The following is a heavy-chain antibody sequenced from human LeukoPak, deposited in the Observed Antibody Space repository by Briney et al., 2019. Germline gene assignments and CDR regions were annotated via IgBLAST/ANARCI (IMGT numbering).Heavy chain of an antibody. J-gene: IGHJ3*02. CDR2: ITSGGNT. CDR1: GFTVSSNY. Sequence: PGGSLRLSCAASGFTVSSNYMSWVRQAPGKGLGWVSVITSGGNTYYADSVKGRFTISRDSSKNTLYLQMNSLRAEYTAVYYCARGGDIVGATRSAFDIWGQGTMVTVSS. V-gene: IGHV3-53*01. D-gene: IGHD1-26*01. CDR3: ARGGDIVGATRSAFDI.